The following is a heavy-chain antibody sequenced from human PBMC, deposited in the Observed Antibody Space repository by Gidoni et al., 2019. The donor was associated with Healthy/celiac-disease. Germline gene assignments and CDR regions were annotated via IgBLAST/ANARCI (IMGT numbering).Heavy chain of an antibody. CDR1: GGSFSGYY. CDR2: INHSGST. V-gene: IGHV4-34*01. Sequence: QVQLQQWGAGLLKPSETLSLTCAVYGGSFSGYYWSWIRQPPGKGLEWIGEINHSGSTNYNPSIKSRVTISVDTSKNQFSLKLSSVTAADTAVYYCAKRGSMITFGGRPQPQGRSYVMDVWGQGTTVTVSS. CDR3: AKRGSMITFGGRPQPQGRSYVMDV. D-gene: IGHD3-16*01. J-gene: IGHJ6*02.